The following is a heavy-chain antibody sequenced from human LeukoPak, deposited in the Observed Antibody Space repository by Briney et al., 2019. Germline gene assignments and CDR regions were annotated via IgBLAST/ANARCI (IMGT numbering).Heavy chain of an antibody. Sequence: SVKVSCKASGGTFSSYAISWVRQAPGQGLEWMGGIIPIFGTANYAQKFQGRVTITADESTSTAYMELSSLRSEDTAVYYCARCPVTMVRGVIIVDAFDIRGQGTMVTVSS. CDR2: IIPIFGTA. D-gene: IGHD3-10*01. CDR1: GGTFSSYA. CDR3: ARCPVTMVRGVIIVDAFDI. J-gene: IGHJ3*02. V-gene: IGHV1-69*01.